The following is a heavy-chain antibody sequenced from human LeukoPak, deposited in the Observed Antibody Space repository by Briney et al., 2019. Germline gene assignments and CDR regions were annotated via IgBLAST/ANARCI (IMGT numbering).Heavy chain of an antibody. CDR2: ISAYNGNT. J-gene: IGHJ4*02. D-gene: IGHD3-10*01. V-gene: IGHV1-18*01. CDR1: GYTFTSYG. CDR3: ARDRRMVRGVYEHDY. Sequence: ASVKVSCKASGYTFTSYGISWVRQAPGQGLEWMGWISAYNGNTNYAQKLQGRVTMTTDTSTSTAYMELRSLRSDDTAVYYCARDRRMVRGVYEHDYWGQGTLVTVSS.